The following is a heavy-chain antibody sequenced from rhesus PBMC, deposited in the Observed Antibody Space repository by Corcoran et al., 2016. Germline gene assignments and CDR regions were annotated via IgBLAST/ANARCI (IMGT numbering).Heavy chain of an antibody. V-gene: IGHV4-80*01. CDR3: ARDRAAAGTFDY. D-gene: IGHD6-31*01. Sequence: QVQLQESGPGLVKPSETLSLTCPVSVSSIRSTWWRLIRPPPGKGLEWIGENKGNSGSTNYNPSLKSRVTISKDASKNQFSLKRSSVTAADTAVYYCARDRAAAGTFDYWGQGVLVTVSS. CDR2: NKGNSGST. J-gene: IGHJ4*01. CDR1: VSSIRSTW.